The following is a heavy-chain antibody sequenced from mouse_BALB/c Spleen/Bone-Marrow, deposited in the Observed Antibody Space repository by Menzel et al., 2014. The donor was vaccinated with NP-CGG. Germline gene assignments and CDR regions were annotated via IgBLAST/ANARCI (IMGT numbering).Heavy chain of an antibody. Sequence: EVKLMESGGGVAKHGGSLKLSWVASGFAFSSYDMSWGRQTPEKSLEWVAYISSGGGTTYYPDTVKGRFTISRDNAKNPLYLQMSGLKSEDAAMYYCARQKKNWDVTLFAYWGQGTLVTVSA. CDR1: GFAFSSYD. CDR3: ARQKKNWDVTLFAY. CDR2: ISSGGGTT. D-gene: IGHD4-1*01. V-gene: IGHV5-12-1*01. J-gene: IGHJ3*01.